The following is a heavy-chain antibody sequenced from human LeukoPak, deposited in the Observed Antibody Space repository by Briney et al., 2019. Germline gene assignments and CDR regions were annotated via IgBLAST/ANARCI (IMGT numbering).Heavy chain of an antibody. CDR1: GYTFTSYG. CDR3: ARGFYYYDSSGYLDDY. D-gene: IGHD3-22*01. Sequence: GASVKVSCKASGYTFTSYGISWVRQAPGQGLEWMGWISAYNGNINYAQKLQGRVTMTTDTSTSTVYMELSSLRSEDTAVYYCARGFYYYDSSGYLDDYWGQGTLVTVSS. V-gene: IGHV1-18*01. CDR2: ISAYNGNI. J-gene: IGHJ4*02.